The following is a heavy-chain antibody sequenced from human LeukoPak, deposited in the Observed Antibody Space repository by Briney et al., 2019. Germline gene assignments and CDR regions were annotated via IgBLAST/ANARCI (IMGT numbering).Heavy chain of an antibody. CDR2: ISPGDSDT. Sequence: GESLKISCKGSGCSFPSYWIGWVLQMPGKGLEWMGIISPGDSDTTYSPSFQGQVTVSADKSISTAYLQWCSLRASDNAMYYFARRGVNWFDLWGQGTLVTVSS. J-gene: IGHJ5*02. D-gene: IGHD3-10*01. CDR3: ARRGVNWFDL. CDR1: GCSFPSYW. V-gene: IGHV5-51*01.